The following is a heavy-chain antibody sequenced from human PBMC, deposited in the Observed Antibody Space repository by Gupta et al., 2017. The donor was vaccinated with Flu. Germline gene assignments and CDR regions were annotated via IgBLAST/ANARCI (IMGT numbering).Heavy chain of an antibody. J-gene: IGHJ6*03. D-gene: IGHD3-3*01. CDR3: ARMEIDYYYYYYMDV. CDR2: INAGNGNT. V-gene: IGHV1-3*01. Sequence: APGQRLEWMGWINAGNGNTKYSQKFQGRVTITRDTSASTAYMELSSLRSEDTAVYYCARMEIDYYYYYYMDVWGKGTTVTVSS.